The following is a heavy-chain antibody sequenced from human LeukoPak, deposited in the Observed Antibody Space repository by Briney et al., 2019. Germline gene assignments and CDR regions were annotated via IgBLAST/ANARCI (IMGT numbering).Heavy chain of an antibody. CDR1: GGSTSSYY. CDR3: ARESMYSSVGSYGFDI. V-gene: IGHV4-59*01. Sequence: SETLSLTCTVSGGSTSSYYWNWIRQPPGKELEWIGDIYYSGSTNYNPYLKSRVTISIDTSKNQFSLKVNSAIAADTAVYYCARESMYSSVGSYGFDIWGQGTMVTVSS. J-gene: IGHJ3*02. D-gene: IGHD3-10*01. CDR2: IYYSGST.